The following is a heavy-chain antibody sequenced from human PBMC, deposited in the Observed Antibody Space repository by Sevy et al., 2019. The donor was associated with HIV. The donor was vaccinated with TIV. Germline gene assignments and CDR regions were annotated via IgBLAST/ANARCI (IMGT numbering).Heavy chain of an antibody. Sequence: GESLKISCKTSGYSFTKHWIGWVRQMPGKGLEWVGIIYSGDSDSRYSPSFQGQVTISADKSISTAYLQWSSLKASASGMYYCARGYDDTSGYYSYWGQGTLVTVSS. V-gene: IGHV5-51*01. CDR3: ARGYDDTSGYYSY. CDR2: IYSGDSDS. CDR1: GYSFTKHW. J-gene: IGHJ4*02. D-gene: IGHD3-22*01.